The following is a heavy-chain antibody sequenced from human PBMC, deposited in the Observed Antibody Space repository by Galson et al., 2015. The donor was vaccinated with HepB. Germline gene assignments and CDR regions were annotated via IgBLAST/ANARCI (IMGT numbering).Heavy chain of an antibody. J-gene: IGHJ4*02. Sequence: SLRLSCAASGFTFSSYAMHWVRQAPGKGLEWVAVISYDGSNKYYADSVKGRFTISRDNSKNTLYLQMNSLRAEDTAVYYCASSTAMVNFDYWGQGTLVTVSS. CDR2: ISYDGSNK. CDR3: ASSTAMVNFDY. D-gene: IGHD5-18*01. CDR1: GFTFSSYA. V-gene: IGHV3-30-3*01.